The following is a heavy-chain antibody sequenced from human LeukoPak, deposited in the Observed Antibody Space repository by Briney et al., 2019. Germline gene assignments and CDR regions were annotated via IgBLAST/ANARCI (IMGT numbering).Heavy chain of an antibody. J-gene: IGHJ4*02. D-gene: IGHD6-19*01. CDR2: IWYEGSNK. CDR3: ARDGDYSSGWHFDY. Sequence: GGSLRLSCAASGLTFSSYGMHWVPQAPGKGLEGGAVIWYEGSNKYYADSVKGRFTISRDNSKNTLYLQMNSLRAEDTAVYYCARDGDYSSGWHFDYWGQGTLVTVSS. CDR1: GLTFSSYG. V-gene: IGHV3-33*01.